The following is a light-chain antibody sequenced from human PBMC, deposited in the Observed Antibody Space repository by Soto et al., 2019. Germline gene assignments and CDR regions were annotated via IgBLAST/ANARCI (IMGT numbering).Light chain of an antibody. V-gene: IGLV1-47*02. J-gene: IGLJ2*01. CDR1: SSNIGSNY. Sequence: QSVLTQPPSASGTPGQRVTISCSGRSSNIGSNYVYWYRQFPGTAPKLLIYSSNQRPSGVPDRFSGSKSGTSASLAISGLRSEDEADYYCAAWDDSLSGVVFGGGTKLTV. CDR2: SSN. CDR3: AAWDDSLSGVV.